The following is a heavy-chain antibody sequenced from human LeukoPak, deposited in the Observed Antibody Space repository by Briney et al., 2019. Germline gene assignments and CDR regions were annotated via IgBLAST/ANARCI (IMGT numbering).Heavy chain of an antibody. CDR1: GYTFTSYG. CDR3: AAGPPFKYSSSSSWPY. J-gene: IGHJ4*02. D-gene: IGHD6-6*01. Sequence: ASVKVSFKASGYTFTSYGISWVRQAPGQGLEWMGWISAYNGNTNYAQKLQSRVTMTTDTSTSTAYMELRSLRSDDTAVYYCAAGPPFKYSSSSSWPYWGQGTLVTVSS. CDR2: ISAYNGNT. V-gene: IGHV1-18*01.